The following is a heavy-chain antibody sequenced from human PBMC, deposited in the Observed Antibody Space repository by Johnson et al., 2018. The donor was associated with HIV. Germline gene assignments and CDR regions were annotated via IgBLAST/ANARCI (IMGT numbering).Heavy chain of an antibody. V-gene: IGHV3-43D*03. CDR2: INWDGDST. Sequence: VQLVESGGVVVQPGGSLRLSCETSRFTFDDYAMHWVRQAPGKGLEWVSLINWDGDSTYYADSVKGRFTISRDNSKNSLYLQMNSLRAEDTALYYCASSLHYYDSSGYRGAFDIWGQGTMVTVSS. CDR3: ASSLHYYDSSGYRGAFDI. D-gene: IGHD3-22*01. J-gene: IGHJ3*02. CDR1: RFTFDDYA.